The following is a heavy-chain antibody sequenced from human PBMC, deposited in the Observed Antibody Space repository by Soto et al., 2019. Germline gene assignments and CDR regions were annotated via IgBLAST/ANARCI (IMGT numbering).Heavy chain of an antibody. J-gene: IGHJ4*02. CDR1: GGSMSISHYY. D-gene: IGHD2-15*01. V-gene: IGHV4-39*01. CDR3: ARAPGMVAAVSSFSH. CDR2: IYYSGST. Sequence: PXETLSLTCTVAGGSMSISHYYWGWIRQPPGRGLEWIGTIYYSGSTYYNPSLQSRVTISVDTSKNQFSLNLYSVTAADTAVYYCARAPGMVAAVSSFSHWGQGTLVTVSS.